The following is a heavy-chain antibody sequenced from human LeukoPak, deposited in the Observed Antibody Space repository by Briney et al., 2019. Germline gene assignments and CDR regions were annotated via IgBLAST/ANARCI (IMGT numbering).Heavy chain of an antibody. Sequence: ASVTVSCKASGYSSTNYGISWVRQAPGQGLEWMGWIHIYRGNTNYAQKFQGRVTMTTDTSTSTVYMEVRGLRSDDTAMYYCARDVGITVADSFDPWGQGTLVTVSS. D-gene: IGHD6-13*01. CDR2: IHIYRGNT. J-gene: IGHJ5*02. CDR3: ARDVGITVADSFDP. V-gene: IGHV1-18*01. CDR1: GYSSTNYG.